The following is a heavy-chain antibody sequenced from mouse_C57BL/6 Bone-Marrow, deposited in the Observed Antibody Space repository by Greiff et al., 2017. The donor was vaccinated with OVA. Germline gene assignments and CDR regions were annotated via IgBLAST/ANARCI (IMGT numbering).Heavy chain of an antibody. CDR2: ISDGGSYT. D-gene: IGHD2-1*01. V-gene: IGHV5-4*01. Sequence: EVKVVESGGGLVKPGGSLKLSCAASGFTFSSYAMSWVRQTPEKRLEWVATISDGGSYTYYPDNVKGRFTISRDNAKNNLYLQMSHLKAEDTAMYYCARDNYGKGNYWGQGTTLTVSS. CDR1: GFTFSSYA. CDR3: ARDNYGKGNY. J-gene: IGHJ2*01.